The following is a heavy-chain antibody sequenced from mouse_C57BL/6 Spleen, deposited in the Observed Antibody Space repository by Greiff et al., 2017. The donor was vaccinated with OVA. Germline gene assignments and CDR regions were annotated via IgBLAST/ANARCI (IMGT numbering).Heavy chain of an antibody. J-gene: IGHJ3*01. V-gene: IGHV1-72*01. CDR1: GYTFTSYW. Sequence: QVQLQQPGAELVKPGASVKLSCKASGYTFTSYWMHWVKQRPGRGLEWIGRIYPNSGGTKYNEKFKSKATLTVDKPSSTAYMQLSSLTSADSAVYAGERDECGSSYGFEYWGQGTLVTVSS. CDR2: IYPNSGGT. CDR3: ERDECGSSYGFEY. D-gene: IGHD1-1*01.